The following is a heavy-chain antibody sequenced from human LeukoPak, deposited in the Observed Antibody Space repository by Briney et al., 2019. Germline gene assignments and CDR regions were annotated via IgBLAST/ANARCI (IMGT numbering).Heavy chain of an antibody. CDR2: IIPIFGTA. CDR3: ATPTYCSSTSCYTGPGAFDI. V-gene: IGHV1-69*05. J-gene: IGHJ3*02. CDR1: GGTFSSYA. D-gene: IGHD2-2*02. Sequence: ASVKVSCKASGGTFSSYAISWVRQAPGQGLEWMGGIIPIFGTANYAQKFQGRVTITTDESTSTAYMELSSLRSEDTAVYYCATPTYCSSTSCYTGPGAFDIWGQGTMVTVSS.